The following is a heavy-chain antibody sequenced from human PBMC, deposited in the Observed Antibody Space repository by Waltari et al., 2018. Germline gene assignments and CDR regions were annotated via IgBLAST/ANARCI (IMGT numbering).Heavy chain of an antibody. V-gene: IGHV3-23*01. D-gene: IGHD6-6*01. CDR1: GFAFGSHA. CDR3: AKGTPVRGRPSIPDS. Sequence: EVQLLESGGGLVQPGGSLRLSCAASGFAFGSHAVRWVRQAPGKGMEWVSALAGSSDYIFYADSVKGRFTISRDNSKNTLYLQMNSLRGEDTAIYYCAKGTPVRGRPSIPDSWGQGTLVIVSS. CDR2: LAGSSDYI. J-gene: IGHJ4*02.